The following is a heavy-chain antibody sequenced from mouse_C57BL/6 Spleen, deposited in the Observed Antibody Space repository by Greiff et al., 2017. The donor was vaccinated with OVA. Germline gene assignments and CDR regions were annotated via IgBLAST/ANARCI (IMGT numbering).Heavy chain of an antibody. CDR3: AKRQLRLRWFAY. Sequence: QVQLQESGAELVKPGASVKMSCKASGYTFTSYWITWVKQRPGQGLEWIGDIYPGSGSTNYNEKFKSKATLTVDTSSSTAYMQLSSLTSEDSVVYYCAKRQLRLRWFAYWGQGTLVTVSA. CDR2: IYPGSGST. V-gene: IGHV1-55*01. J-gene: IGHJ3*01. CDR1: GYTFTSYW. D-gene: IGHD3-2*02.